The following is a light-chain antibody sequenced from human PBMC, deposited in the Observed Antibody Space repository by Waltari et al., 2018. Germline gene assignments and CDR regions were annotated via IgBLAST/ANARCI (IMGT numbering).Light chain of an antibody. CDR2: DAF. J-gene: IGKJ4*01. Sequence: EIVLTPSPATLSLPPGERATLSCGASQTVSSNFLAWYQPKPGLAPRLLIYDAFTRATGIPDRFSGSGSGTDFTLTISRLEPEDFAVYYCQQYGTSPLTFGGGTKVEIK. CDR1: QTVSSNF. V-gene: IGKV3D-20*01. CDR3: QQYGTSPLT.